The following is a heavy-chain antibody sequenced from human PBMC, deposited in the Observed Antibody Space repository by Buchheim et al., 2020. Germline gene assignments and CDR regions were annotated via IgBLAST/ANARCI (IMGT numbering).Heavy chain of an antibody. V-gene: IGHV1-46*01. CDR1: GYTFTSYY. J-gene: IGHJ6*02. Sequence: QVQLVQSGAEVKKPGASVKVSCKASGYTFTSYYMHWVRQAPGQGLEWMGIINPSGGSTSYAQKFQGRVTMTRDTSPSTVYMELSSLRSEDTAVYYCARDYSSGWLYGPGYYYYGMDVWGQGTT. D-gene: IGHD6-19*01. CDR2: INPSGGST. CDR3: ARDYSSGWLYGPGYYYYGMDV.